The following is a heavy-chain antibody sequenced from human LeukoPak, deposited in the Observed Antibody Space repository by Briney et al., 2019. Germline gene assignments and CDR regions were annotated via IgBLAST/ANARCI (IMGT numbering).Heavy chain of an antibody. V-gene: IGHV4-59*01. D-gene: IGHD2-8*01. CDR1: GGSISSYY. J-gene: IGHJ3*02. Sequence: SETLSLTCTVSGGSISSYYWSWIRQPPGKGLEWIGYIYYSGSTNYNPSLKSRVTISVDTSKNQFSLKLGSVTAADTAVYYCARAGLMDAFDIWGQGTMVTVSS. CDR3: ARAGLMDAFDI. CDR2: IYYSGST.